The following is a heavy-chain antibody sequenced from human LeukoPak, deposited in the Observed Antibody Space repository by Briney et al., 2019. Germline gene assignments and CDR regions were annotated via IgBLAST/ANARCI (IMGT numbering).Heavy chain of an antibody. D-gene: IGHD6-19*01. J-gene: IGHJ4*02. CDR1: GYSFTSYW. Sequence: GESLKISCQGSGYSFTSYWIGWVRQMPGKGLEWMGIIYPGDSDTRYSPSFQGQVTISADKSINTAYLQWSSLKASDTAIYYCAKTPSGSGFQYYFDYWGQGTLVTVSS. V-gene: IGHV5-51*01. CDR2: IYPGDSDT. CDR3: AKTPSGSGFQYYFDY.